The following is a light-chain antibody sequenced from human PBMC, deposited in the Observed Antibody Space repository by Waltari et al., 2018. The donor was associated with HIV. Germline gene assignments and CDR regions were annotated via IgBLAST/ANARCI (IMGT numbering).Light chain of an antibody. CDR3: AARDDSLSGVV. J-gene: IGLJ3*02. CDR1: SSNIGSKY. Sequence: QSVLTQPPSASGTPGQRVTISCSGSSSNIGSKYVYWYQQLPGTAPKLLIYRNNQRPSGVPDRFSGSKSGTSASLAISGLRSEDEADYYCAARDDSLSGVVFGGGTKLTVL. CDR2: RNN. V-gene: IGLV1-47*01.